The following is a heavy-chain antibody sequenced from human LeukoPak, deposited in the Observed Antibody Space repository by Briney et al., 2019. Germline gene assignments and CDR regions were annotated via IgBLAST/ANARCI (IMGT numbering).Heavy chain of an antibody. CDR2: IKQDGSEK. Sequence: SGGSLRLSCAASGFTVSSNYMSWVRQAPGKGLEWVANIKQDGSEKYYVDSVKGRFTISRDNAKNSLYLQMNSLRAEDTAVYYCARVPFVYFWSGYSESLAFFDYWGQGTLVTVSS. J-gene: IGHJ4*02. D-gene: IGHD3-3*01. CDR1: GFTVSSNY. CDR3: ARVPFVYFWSGYSESLAFFDY. V-gene: IGHV3-7*01.